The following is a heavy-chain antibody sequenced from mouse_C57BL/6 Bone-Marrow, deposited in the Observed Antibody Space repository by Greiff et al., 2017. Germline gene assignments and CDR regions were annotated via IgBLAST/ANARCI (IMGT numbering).Heavy chain of an antibody. D-gene: IGHD1-1*01. Sequence: QVQLQQSGAELARPGASVKLSCTASGYTFTSYGISWVKQRTGQGLEWIGEIYPRRGNTYYNEKFKGKATLTADKSSSTAYMELRRLTSEDSAVYFCARVTTVVARSYFDYWGQGTTRTVSS. CDR3: ARVTTVVARSYFDY. J-gene: IGHJ2*01. V-gene: IGHV1-81*01. CDR2: IYPRRGNT. CDR1: GYTFTSYG.